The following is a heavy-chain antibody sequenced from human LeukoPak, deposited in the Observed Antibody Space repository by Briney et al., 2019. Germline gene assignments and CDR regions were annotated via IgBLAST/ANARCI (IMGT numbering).Heavy chain of an antibody. CDR3: ARLNYDFWSGYSDY. D-gene: IGHD3/OR15-3a*01. J-gene: IGHJ4*02. CDR2: IYYSGST. CDR1: GGSISSSSYY. Sequence: PSETLSLTCTVSGGSISSSSYYWGWIRQLPGKGLEWIGSIYYSGSTYYNPSLKSRVTISVDTSKNQFSLKLSSVTAADTAVYYCARLNYDFWSGYSDYWGQGTLVTVSS. V-gene: IGHV4-39*07.